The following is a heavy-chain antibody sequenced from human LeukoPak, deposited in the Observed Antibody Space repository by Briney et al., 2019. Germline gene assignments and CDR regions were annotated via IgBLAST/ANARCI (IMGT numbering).Heavy chain of an antibody. CDR3: ARAGDPNFYYYYGMDV. V-gene: IGHV3-7*03. D-gene: IGHD2-21*02. J-gene: IGHJ6*02. Sequence: GGSLRLSCATSGFTFSTYWMNWVRQAPGKGLEWVAIVNPDGSDKYYVDSVKGRFTISRDNAKNSLYLQMNSLRSDDTAVYYCARAGDPNFYYYYGMDVWGQGTTVTVSS. CDR1: GFTFSTYW. CDR2: VNPDGSDK.